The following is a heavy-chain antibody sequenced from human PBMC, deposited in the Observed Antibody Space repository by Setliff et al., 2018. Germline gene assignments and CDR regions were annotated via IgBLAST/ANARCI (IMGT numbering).Heavy chain of an antibody. CDR3: ASHVVVISRGRMALYGMDV. CDR1: GGTFSKYG. V-gene: IGHV1-69*10. D-gene: IGHD3-22*01. CDR2: IVPIVGIT. Sequence: SVKVSCKASGGTFSKYGISWVRQAPGQGFEWMGGIVPIVGITNYTQNFQGRVTITADESTSTAYMELSSLMSEDTAVYYCASHVVVISRGRMALYGMDVWGQGTTVTVSS. J-gene: IGHJ6*02.